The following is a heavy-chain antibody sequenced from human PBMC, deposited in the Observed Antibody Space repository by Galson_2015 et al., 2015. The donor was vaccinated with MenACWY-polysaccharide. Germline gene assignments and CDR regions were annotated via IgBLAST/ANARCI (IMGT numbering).Heavy chain of an antibody. Sequence: ALRLSCEAYGFTFTSYAMSWVRQAPGKGLEWVSAIRSSGTNTYYADSVKGRFTISRDNSTNTLYLQMNSLRAEDTAVYYCAKDSTDFWSVAGRFDHWGQGTLVTVSS. CDR2: IRSSGTNT. V-gene: IGHV3-23*01. D-gene: IGHD3-3*01. CDR1: GFTFTSYA. J-gene: IGHJ5*02. CDR3: AKDSTDFWSVAGRFDH.